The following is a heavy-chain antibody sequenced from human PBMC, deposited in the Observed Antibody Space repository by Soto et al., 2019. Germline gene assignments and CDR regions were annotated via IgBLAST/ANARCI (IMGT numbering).Heavy chain of an antibody. V-gene: IGHV3-48*02. CDR1: GFTFSSYS. CDR3: ARGLLEWQLNWFDP. D-gene: IGHD3-3*01. Sequence: EVQLVESGGGLVQPGGSLRLSCAAPGFTFSSYSMNWARQAPGKGLGWVSYISSSSSTIYYADSVKGRFTISRDNAKNSLYLQMNSLRDEDTAVYYCARGLLEWQLNWFDPWGQGTLVTVSS. CDR2: ISSSSSTI. J-gene: IGHJ5*02.